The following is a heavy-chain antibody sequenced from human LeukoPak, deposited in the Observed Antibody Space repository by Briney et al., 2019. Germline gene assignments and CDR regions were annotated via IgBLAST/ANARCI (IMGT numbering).Heavy chain of an antibody. J-gene: IGHJ4*02. V-gene: IGHV3-30*02. CDR2: IRYDGSNK. Sequence: GGSLRLSCAASGFTFSSYGMHWVRQAPGKGLEWVAFIRYDGSNKYYADSVKGRFTISRDNAKNSLYLQMNSLRAEDTAVYYCARDSPNSLTTTVTGTPFDYWGQGTLVTVSS. CDR3: ARDSPNSLTTTVTGTPFDY. CDR1: GFTFSSYG. D-gene: IGHD4-17*01.